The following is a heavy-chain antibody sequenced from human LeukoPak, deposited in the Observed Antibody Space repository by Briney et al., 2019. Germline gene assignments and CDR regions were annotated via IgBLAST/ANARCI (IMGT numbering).Heavy chain of an antibody. CDR1: GFTVSGNC. J-gene: IGHJ3*02. D-gene: IGHD3-22*01. V-gene: IGHV3-53*01. Sequence: GGSLRLSCAASGFTVSGNCMSWVRQAPGKGLEWVSFIYSGGTTYYADSVKGRFTISRDKSKNTVYLQMNSLRAEDTAVYYCARDPPDYYDSSPYASDIWGQGTMVTVSS. CDR2: IYSGGTT. CDR3: ARDPPDYYDSSPYASDI.